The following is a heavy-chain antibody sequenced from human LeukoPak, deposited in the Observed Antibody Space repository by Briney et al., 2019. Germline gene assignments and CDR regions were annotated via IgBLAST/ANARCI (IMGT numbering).Heavy chain of an antibody. CDR1: GYTFTGYY. D-gene: IGHD2-21*02. Sequence: ASVKVSCKASGYTFTGYYMHWVRRAPGQGLEWMGWINPNSGGTNYAQKFQGRVTMTRDTSISTAYMELSRLRSDDTAVYYCAREPSTQIYCGGDCSLYYFDYWGQGTLVTVSS. V-gene: IGHV1-2*02. CDR2: INPNSGGT. J-gene: IGHJ4*02. CDR3: AREPSTQIYCGGDCSLYYFDY.